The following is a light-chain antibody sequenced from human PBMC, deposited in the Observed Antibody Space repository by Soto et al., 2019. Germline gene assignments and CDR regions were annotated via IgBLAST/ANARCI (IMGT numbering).Light chain of an antibody. CDR3: QQRSDWPS. Sequence: VLTQSPATLSLSPGDRATLSCWASQSVGNYLAWYQHKLGQAPRLLIYDASSRAPGIPARFSGSGSGTDFTLTISSLEPEEFAVYYCQQRSDWPSFGQGTKLEIK. CDR1: QSVGNY. CDR2: DAS. J-gene: IGKJ2*01. V-gene: IGKV3-11*01.